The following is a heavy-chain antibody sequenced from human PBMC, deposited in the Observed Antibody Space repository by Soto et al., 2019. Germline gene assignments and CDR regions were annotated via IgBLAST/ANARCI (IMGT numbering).Heavy chain of an antibody. D-gene: IGHD5-18*01. CDR1: GFTFSSHS. Sequence: PGGSLRLSCAASGFTFSSHSINWVRQAPGKGLEWVSYISGSGATKYYADSVKGRFTISRDNARNSLYLQMSSLSDEDTAVYYCARAIRGFSYVVDYWGQGTLVTFSS. CDR3: ARAIRGFSYVVDY. V-gene: IGHV3-48*02. CDR2: ISGSGATK. J-gene: IGHJ4*02.